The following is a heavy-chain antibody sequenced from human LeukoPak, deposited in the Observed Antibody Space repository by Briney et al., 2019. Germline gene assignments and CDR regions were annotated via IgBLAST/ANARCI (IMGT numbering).Heavy chain of an antibody. CDR2: ISYDSAIK. V-gene: IGHV3-48*01. J-gene: IGHJ4*02. D-gene: IGHD2-15*01. CDR1: GFTLSRDS. Sequence: GGSLRLSCAASGFTLSRDSMNWVRQAPGKGLEWISYISYDSAIKYYADSVRGRFTISRDNAKNSLYLQMHSLRAEDTALYYCVRDNPRCCGVVPANIDDYWGQGTLVTVSS. CDR3: VRDNPRCCGVVPANIDDY.